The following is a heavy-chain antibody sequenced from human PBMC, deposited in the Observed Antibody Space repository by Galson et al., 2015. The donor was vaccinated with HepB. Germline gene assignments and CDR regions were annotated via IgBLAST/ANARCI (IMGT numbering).Heavy chain of an antibody. CDR1: GGTFSSYA. D-gene: IGHD6-13*01. CDR2: IIPILGIA. CDR3: ARVSVSSSWCPFDY. V-gene: IGHV1-69*04. J-gene: IGHJ4*02. Sequence: SVKVSCKASGGTFSSYAISWVRQAPGQGLEWMGRIIPILGIANYAQKFQGRVTITADKSTSTAYMELSSLRSEDTAVYYCARVSVSSSWCPFDYWGQGTLVTVSS.